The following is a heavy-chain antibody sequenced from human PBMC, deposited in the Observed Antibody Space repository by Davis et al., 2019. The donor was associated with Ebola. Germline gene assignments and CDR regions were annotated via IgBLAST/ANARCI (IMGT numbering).Heavy chain of an antibody. V-gene: IGHV4-59*01. Sequence: MPSETLSLTCTVSGGSISSYYWSWIRQPPGKGLEWIGYIYYSGSTNYNPSLKSRVTISVDTSKNQFSLKLSSVTAADTAVYYCARDQLWFGEFPPQYYYYGMDVWGQGTTVTVSS. CDR2: IYYSGST. CDR1: GGSISSYY. J-gene: IGHJ6*02. D-gene: IGHD3-10*01. CDR3: ARDQLWFGEFPPQYYYYGMDV.